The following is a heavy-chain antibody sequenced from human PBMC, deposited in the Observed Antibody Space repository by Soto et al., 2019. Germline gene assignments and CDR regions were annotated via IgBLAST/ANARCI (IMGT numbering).Heavy chain of an antibody. Sequence: LSLTCTVSGGTVSSNNHYWSWIRHHPGKGLEWIGNIHYSGNTYFNPSPRSRVTMSVDTSKNQFSLKLSSVTAADTAVYLCARRMVITDIRKNNWFDPWGQGIMVTVSS. CDR1: GGTVSSNNHY. J-gene: IGHJ5*02. V-gene: IGHV4-31*03. D-gene: IGHD1-20*01. CDR2: IHYSGNT. CDR3: ARRMVITDIRKNNWFDP.